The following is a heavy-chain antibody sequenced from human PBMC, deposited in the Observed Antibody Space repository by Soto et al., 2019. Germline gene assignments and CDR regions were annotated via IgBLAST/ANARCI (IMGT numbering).Heavy chain of an antibody. CDR1: GFTFSSYG. Sequence: QVQLVESGGGVVQPGRSLRLSCAASGFTFSSYGMHWVRQAPGKGLEWVAVISYDGSNKYYADSVKGRFTTSRDNSKNTLYLQMNSLRAEDTAVYYCAKDRGAAGGMDVWGQGTTVTVSS. CDR3: AKDRGAAGGMDV. J-gene: IGHJ6*02. V-gene: IGHV3-30*18. CDR2: ISYDGSNK. D-gene: IGHD3-10*01.